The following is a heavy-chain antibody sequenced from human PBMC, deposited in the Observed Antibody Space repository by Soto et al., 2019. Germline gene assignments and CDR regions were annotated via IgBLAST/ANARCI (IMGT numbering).Heavy chain of an antibody. V-gene: IGHV4-31*03. CDR3: ARGKQPAAEDLLTIFGVVNNYGMDV. Sequence: SEALSLTCTVSGGSISSGGYYWSWIRQHPGKGLEWIGYIYYSGSTYYNPSLKSRVTISVDTSKNQFSLKLSSVTAADTAVYYCARGKQPAAEDLLTIFGVVNNYGMDVWGQGTTGTVSS. J-gene: IGHJ6*02. D-gene: IGHD3-3*01. CDR1: GGSISSGGYY. CDR2: IYYSGST.